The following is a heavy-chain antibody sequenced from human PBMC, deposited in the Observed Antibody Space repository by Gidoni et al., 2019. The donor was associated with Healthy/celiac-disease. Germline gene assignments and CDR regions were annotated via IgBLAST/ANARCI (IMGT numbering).Heavy chain of an antibody. V-gene: IGHV4-61*02. Sequence: QVQLQESGPGLVKPSQTLSLTCTVSGGSIISGSYYWSWIRQPAGKGLEWIGRIYTSGSTNYNPSLKSRVTISVDTSKNQFSLKLSSVTAADTAVYYCAREVRPDYPDSGFDYWGQGTLVTVSS. CDR2: IYTSGST. CDR1: GGSIISGSYY. D-gene: IGHD4-17*01. J-gene: IGHJ4*02. CDR3: AREVRPDYPDSGFDY.